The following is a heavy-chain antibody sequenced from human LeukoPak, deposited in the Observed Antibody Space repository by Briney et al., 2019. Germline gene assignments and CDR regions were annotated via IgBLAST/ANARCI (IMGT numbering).Heavy chain of an antibody. CDR2: INPNSGGT. Sequence: ASVKVSCKASGYTFTGYYMHWVRRAPGQGLEWMGWINPNSGGTNYAQKFQGRVTMTRDTSISTAYMELSRLRSDDTAVYYCAREHGSGGKGIDIWGQGTMVTVSS. V-gene: IGHV1-2*02. CDR3: AREHGSGGKGIDI. CDR1: GYTFTGYY. D-gene: IGHD3-10*01. J-gene: IGHJ3*02.